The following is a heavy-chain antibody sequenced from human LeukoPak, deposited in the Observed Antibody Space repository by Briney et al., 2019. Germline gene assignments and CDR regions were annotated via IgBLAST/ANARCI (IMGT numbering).Heavy chain of an antibody. D-gene: IGHD3/OR15-3a*01. Sequence: ASVKVSCKASGYTFTSYAMHWVRQAPGQRLEWMGWINAGNGNTKYSQKFQGRVTITRDTSASTAYMELSSLRSEDTAVYYCATDWSLYPSAPLSLENWGQGTLVTVSS. V-gene: IGHV1-3*01. CDR3: ATDWSLYPSAPLSLEN. CDR2: INAGNGNT. J-gene: IGHJ4*02. CDR1: GYTFTSYA.